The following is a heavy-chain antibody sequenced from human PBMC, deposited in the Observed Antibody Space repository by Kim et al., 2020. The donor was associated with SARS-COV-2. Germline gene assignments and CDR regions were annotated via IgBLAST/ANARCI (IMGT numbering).Heavy chain of an antibody. CDR1: GYSFTSYW. CDR3: ARAQGYYYDSSGYEPYYYGMDV. V-gene: IGHV5-51*01. Sequence: ESLKISCKGSGYSFTSYWIGWVRQMPGKGLEWMGIIYPGDSDTRYSPSFQGQVTITADKSISTAYLQWSSLKASDTAMYYCARAQGYYYDSSGYEPYYYGMDVWGQGTTVTVSS. CDR2: IYPGDSDT. D-gene: IGHD3-22*01. J-gene: IGHJ6*02.